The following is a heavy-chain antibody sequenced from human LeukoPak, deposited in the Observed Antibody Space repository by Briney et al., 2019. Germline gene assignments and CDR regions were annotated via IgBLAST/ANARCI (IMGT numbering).Heavy chain of an antibody. CDR3: AGSRGYSYGYPRYYYGMDV. V-gene: IGHV1-46*01. J-gene: IGHJ6*02. D-gene: IGHD5-18*01. Sequence: ASVKVSCKASGYTFTSYYMHWVRQAPGQGLEWMGIINPSGGSTSYAQKFQGRVTMTRDTSTSTVYMELSSLRSEDTAVYYCAGSRGYSYGYPRYYYGMDVWGQGTTVTVSS. CDR1: GYTFTSYY. CDR2: INPSGGST.